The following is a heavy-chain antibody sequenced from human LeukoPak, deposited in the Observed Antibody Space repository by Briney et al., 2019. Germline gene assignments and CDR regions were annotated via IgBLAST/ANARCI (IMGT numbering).Heavy chain of an antibody. CDR3: ARSIIIVPNTSYYYYYMDV. CDR1: GYTFTSHA. V-gene: IGHV1-3*01. CDR2: INDATGNT. Sequence: ASVKLSCKASGYTFTSHALHWVRQAPGESLEWMAWINDATGNTEYSQKFQARVTITRDTSASTAYMELSSLRSEDTAVYYCARSIIIVPNTSYYYYYMDVWGQGTTVTVSS. D-gene: IGHD2/OR15-2a*01. J-gene: IGHJ6*02.